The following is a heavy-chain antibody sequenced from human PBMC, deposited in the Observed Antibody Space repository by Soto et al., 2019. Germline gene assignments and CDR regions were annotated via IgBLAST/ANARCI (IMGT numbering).Heavy chain of an antibody. V-gene: IGHV1-8*01. CDR1: GYTFTSYD. Sequence: AASVKVSCKASGYTFTSYDINWVRQATGQGLEWMGWMNPNSGNTGYAQKFQGRVTMTRNTSISTAYMELSSLRSEDTAVYYCARGSYSYGYWHYYYYGMDVWGQGTTVTVSS. CDR2: MNPNSGNT. J-gene: IGHJ6*02. CDR3: ARGSYSYGYWHYYYYGMDV. D-gene: IGHD5-18*01.